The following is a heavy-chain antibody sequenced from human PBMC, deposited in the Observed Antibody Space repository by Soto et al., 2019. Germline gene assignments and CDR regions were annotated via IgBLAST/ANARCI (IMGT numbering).Heavy chain of an antibody. D-gene: IGHD6-13*01. CDR1: GGSISSNY. CDR3: ARGPVAAAGNRLDP. J-gene: IGHJ5*02. V-gene: IGHV4-59*01. Sequence: LSLTCTVSGGSISSNYWTWIRQPPGKGLEWIGYVYNSGSTNYNPSLKSRVTISEDTSKSQFSLKVNSMTAADTAVYYCARGPVAAAGNRLDPWGQGTLVTVSS. CDR2: VYNSGST.